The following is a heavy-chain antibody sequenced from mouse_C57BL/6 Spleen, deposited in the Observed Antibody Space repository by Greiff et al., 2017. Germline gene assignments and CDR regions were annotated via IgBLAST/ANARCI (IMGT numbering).Heavy chain of an antibody. Sequence: QVQLQQPGAELVKPGASVKLSCKASGYTFTSYWMHWVKQRPGRGLDWIGRIDPNSGGTKYNEKFKSKATLTVDKPSSTAYMQLSSLTSEDSAVYYCAIITTVEYYYAMDYWGQGTSVTVSS. V-gene: IGHV1-72*01. CDR2: IDPNSGGT. CDR3: AIITTVEYYYAMDY. CDR1: GYTFTSYW. J-gene: IGHJ4*01. D-gene: IGHD1-1*01.